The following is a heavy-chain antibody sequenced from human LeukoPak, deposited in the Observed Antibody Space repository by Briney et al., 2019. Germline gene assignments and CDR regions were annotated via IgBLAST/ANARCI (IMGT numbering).Heavy chain of an antibody. J-gene: IGHJ4*02. V-gene: IGHV1-2*02. CDR3: ATLDGSGSYYNTDY. CDR1: GYTFTGYY. CDR2: INPNSGGT. Sequence: VASVTVSCKASGYTFTGYYMHWVRQAPGQGLEWMGWINPNSGGTNYAQKFQGRVTMTEDTSTDTAYMELSSLRSEDTAAYYCATLDGSGSYYNTDYWGQGTLVTVSS. D-gene: IGHD3-10*01.